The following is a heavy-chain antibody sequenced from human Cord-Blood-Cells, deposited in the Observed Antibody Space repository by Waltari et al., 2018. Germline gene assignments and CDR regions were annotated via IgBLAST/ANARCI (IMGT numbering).Heavy chain of an antibody. CDR3: AKRGSWSEIGY. V-gene: IGHV3-30*18. J-gene: IGHJ4*02. CDR1: GFTFSSYG. Sequence: QVQLVESGGGVVQPGRSLRLSCAASGFTFSSYGMHWVRQAPGKGLEWVSVISYEGSNKLYADTVKGRCTVSRKNSNNTLYRLMNRLRAEDTDGYYCAKRGSWSEIGYWGQGTLGTVSA. D-gene: IGHD2-15*01. CDR2: ISYEGSNK.